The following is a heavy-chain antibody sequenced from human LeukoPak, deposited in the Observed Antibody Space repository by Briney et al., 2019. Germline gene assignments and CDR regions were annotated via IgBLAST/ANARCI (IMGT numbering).Heavy chain of an antibody. V-gene: IGHV4-59*12. CDR1: GGSISSYY. CDR2: IYYSGST. CDR3: ARAAYYDILTGHDAFDI. Sequence: PSETLSLTCTVSGGSISSYYWSWIRQPPGKGLEWIGYIYYSGSTNCNPSLKSRVTMSVDTSKNQFSLKLSSVTAADTAVYYCARAAYYDILTGHDAFDIWGQGTMVTVSS. J-gene: IGHJ3*02. D-gene: IGHD3-9*01.